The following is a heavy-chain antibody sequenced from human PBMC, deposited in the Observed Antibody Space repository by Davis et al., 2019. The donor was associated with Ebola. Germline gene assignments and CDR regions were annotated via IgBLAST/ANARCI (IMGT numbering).Heavy chain of an antibody. CDR2: IYPGNSDT. D-gene: IGHD3-22*01. V-gene: IGHV5-51*01. J-gene: IGHJ4*02. Sequence: GESLKISCKNSGYSFTSYWIVWVRQMPGKGLEWMGMIYPGNSDTRYSPSFEGQVTISVDRSISTAYLQWSSLKASDSAMYYCAKQESLYGSSDYWGQGTLVTVSS. CDR3: AKQESLYGSSDY. CDR1: GYSFTSYW.